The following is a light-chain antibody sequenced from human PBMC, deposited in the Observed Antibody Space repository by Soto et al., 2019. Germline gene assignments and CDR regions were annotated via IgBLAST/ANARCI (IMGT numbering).Light chain of an antibody. Sequence: QSALTQPASVSGSPGQSITISCTGTSSDVGGYNYVSWYQQHPGKAPKLMIYDVTVRPSGVSNRFSGSKSGNTASLTISGLQAEDEADYYCSSYTSINTLDFGTGTKVTVL. V-gene: IGLV2-14*01. CDR2: DVT. CDR1: SSDVGGYNY. CDR3: SSYTSINTLD. J-gene: IGLJ1*01.